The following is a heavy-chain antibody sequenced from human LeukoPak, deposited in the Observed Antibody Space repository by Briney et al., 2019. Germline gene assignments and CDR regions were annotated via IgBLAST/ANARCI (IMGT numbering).Heavy chain of an antibody. CDR1: GFTFSSYS. CDR2: ISSSSSYI. D-gene: IGHD3-3*01. J-gene: IGHJ4*02. V-gene: IGHV3-21*01. CDR3: AGDLSDDFWSGYYSIDY. Sequence: GGSLRLSCAASGFTFSSYSMNWVRQAPGKGLEWVSSISSSSSYIYYADSVKGRFTISRDNAKNSLYLQMNSLRAEDTAVYYCAGDLSDDFWSGYYSIDYWGQGTLVTVSS.